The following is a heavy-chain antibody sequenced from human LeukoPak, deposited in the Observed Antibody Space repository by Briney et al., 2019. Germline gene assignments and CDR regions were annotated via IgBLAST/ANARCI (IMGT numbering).Heavy chain of an antibody. Sequence: GGSLRLSCAASRFTFSTYWMSWVRQAPGKGLEWVANIKQDGSEKYYVDSVKGRFTISRDNAKNSLYLQMNSLRAEDTAVYYCAKEKPKFLQNSYGLMSFYWGQGTLVTVSS. D-gene: IGHD5-18*01. CDR1: RFTFSTYW. CDR3: AKEKPKFLQNSYGLMSFY. V-gene: IGHV3-7*04. CDR2: IKQDGSEK. J-gene: IGHJ4*02.